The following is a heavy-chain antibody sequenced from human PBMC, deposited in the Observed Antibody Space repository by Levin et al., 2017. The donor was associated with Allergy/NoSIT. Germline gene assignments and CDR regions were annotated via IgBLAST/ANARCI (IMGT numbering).Heavy chain of an antibody. J-gene: IGHJ4*02. Sequence: LSLPCAASGFNFHATWMTWVRQAPGKGLEWVANINIDGSDKYHVDSVKDRFTISRDNAQTSLFLQMNSLRVEDTAVYYCARGGRDSSWYWRHWGQGTLVLVSP. V-gene: IGHV3-7*03. CDR2: INIDGSDK. CDR3: ARGGRDSSWYWRH. D-gene: IGHD6-13*01. CDR1: GFNFHATW.